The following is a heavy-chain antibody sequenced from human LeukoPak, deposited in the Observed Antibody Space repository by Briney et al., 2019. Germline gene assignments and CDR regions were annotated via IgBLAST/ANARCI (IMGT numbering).Heavy chain of an antibody. Sequence: GGSLKLSCAASGFTFSGSAIHWVRKSSGKGLEWVGHIDKKDNFYATTSAASVTGRFTISRDDSKNTAYLQMNSLKTEDTALYYCTRDSGTYNWLDPWGQGTLVTVSS. CDR2: IDKKDNFYAT. CDR3: TRDSGTYNWLDP. D-gene: IGHD1-26*01. CDR1: GFTFSGSA. J-gene: IGHJ5*02. V-gene: IGHV3-73*01.